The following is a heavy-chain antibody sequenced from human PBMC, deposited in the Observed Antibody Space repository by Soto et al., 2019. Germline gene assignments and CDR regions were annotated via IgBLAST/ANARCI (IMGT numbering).Heavy chain of an antibody. D-gene: IGHD2-15*01. J-gene: IGHJ4*02. V-gene: IGHV4-34*01. CDR3: SGTLKNCSGGSCLDFDY. CDR2: INHSGST. CDR1: GGSFSGYY. Sequence: QVQLQQWGAGLLKPSETLSLTCAVYGGSFSGYYWSWIHQPPWKGLEWIGEINHSGSTNYNPSLKSRVTISVDTSKNQFSLKLSSVTAADTAVYYCSGTLKNCSGGSCLDFDYWGQGTLVTVSS.